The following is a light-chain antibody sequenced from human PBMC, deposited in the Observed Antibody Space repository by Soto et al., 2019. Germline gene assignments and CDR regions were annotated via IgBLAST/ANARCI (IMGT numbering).Light chain of an antibody. CDR2: KAS. CDR3: QQYNSYPWT. V-gene: IGKV1-5*03. CDR1: QSISSL. J-gene: IGKJ1*01. Sequence: DIQMTQSPSTLSASVLDRVTITCRASQSISSLLAWYKQKPGKAPKLLIYKASSLERGVPSRFSGSGSGTAFTLTISSLQPDDFATYYCQQYNSYPWTFGQGTKVAIK.